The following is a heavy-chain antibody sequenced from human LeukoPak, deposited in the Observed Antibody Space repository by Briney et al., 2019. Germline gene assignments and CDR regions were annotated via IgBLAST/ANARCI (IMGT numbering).Heavy chain of an antibody. CDR1: GFNFNTYA. Sequence: GGSLRLSCAASGFNFNTYAMNWVRQAPGKGLEWISYISSSSSTIYYADSVKGRFSISRDNAKNSVYLEMNSPGDGDTAVYYCTRVGGYQLPKFDYWGRGTLVTVSS. D-gene: IGHD2-2*01. CDR2: ISSSSSTI. CDR3: TRVGGYQLPKFDY. J-gene: IGHJ4*02. V-gene: IGHV3-48*02.